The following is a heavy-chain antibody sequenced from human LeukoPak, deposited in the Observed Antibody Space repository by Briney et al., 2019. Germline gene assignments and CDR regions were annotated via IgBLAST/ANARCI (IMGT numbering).Heavy chain of an antibody. CDR3: ARARRHDFWSGYSGPYYYYYMDV. CDR2: IIPIFGTA. Sequence: ASVKVSCKASGGTFSSYAISWVRQAPGQGLEWMGRIIPIFGTANYAQKFQGRVTITTDESTSTAYMELSSLRSEDTAVYYCARARRHDFWSGYSGPYYYYYMDVWGKGTTVTVSS. CDR1: GGTFSSYA. D-gene: IGHD3-3*01. V-gene: IGHV1-69*05. J-gene: IGHJ6*03.